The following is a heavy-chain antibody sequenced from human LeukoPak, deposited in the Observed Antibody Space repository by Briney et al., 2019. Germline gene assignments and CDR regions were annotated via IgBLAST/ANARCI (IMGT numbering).Heavy chain of an antibody. J-gene: IGHJ4*02. CDR3: ARSTNCDY. Sequence: SQTLSLTCTVSGGSISSSSYYWSWIRQPAGKGLEWIGRIYTSGSTNYNPSLKSRVTISVDTSKNRFSLKLSSVTAADTAVYYCARSTNCDYWGQGTLVTVSS. CDR1: GGSISSSSYY. CDR2: IYTSGST. D-gene: IGHD1-1*01. V-gene: IGHV4-61*02.